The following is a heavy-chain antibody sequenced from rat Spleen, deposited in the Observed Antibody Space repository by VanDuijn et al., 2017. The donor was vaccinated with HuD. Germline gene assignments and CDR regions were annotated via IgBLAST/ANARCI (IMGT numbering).Heavy chain of an antibody. V-gene: IGHV5-25*01. CDR2: IGPGGDNT. CDR3: AGRRAAIWEGGAY. CDR1: GFTFSYYY. J-gene: IGHJ3*01. Sequence: EVQLVESGGGLVQPGGSMKLSCAASGFTFSYYYMAWVRQAPTKGLEWVASIGPGGDNTYYRDSVRGRFTIARDNAKSTRYLQRDSLRAEDTATYYGAGRRAAIWEGGAYGGHGTLVTGAS. D-gene: IGHD1-2*01.